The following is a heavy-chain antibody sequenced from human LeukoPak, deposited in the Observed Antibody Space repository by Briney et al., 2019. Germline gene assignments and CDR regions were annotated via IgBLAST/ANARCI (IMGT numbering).Heavy chain of an antibody. CDR2: ISSSGSTI. Sequence: GGSLRLSCAASGFTFSSYEMNWVRQAPGKGLEWVSYISSSGSTIYYADSVKGRFTISRDNAKNSLYLQMNSLRAEDTAVYYCARFRDGYNQFFDYWGRGTLVTVSS. CDR3: ARFRDGYNQFFDY. D-gene: IGHD5-24*01. J-gene: IGHJ4*02. CDR1: GFTFSSYE. V-gene: IGHV3-48*03.